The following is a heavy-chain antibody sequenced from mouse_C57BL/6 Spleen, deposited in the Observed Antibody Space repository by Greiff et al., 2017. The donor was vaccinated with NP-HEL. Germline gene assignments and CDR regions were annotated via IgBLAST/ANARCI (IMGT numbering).Heavy chain of an antibody. CDR2: IHPNSGST. Sequence: VQLQQPGAELVKPGASVKLSCKASGYTFTSYWMHWVKQRPGQGLEWIGMIHPNSGSTNYNEKFKSKATLTVDKSSSTAYMQLSSLTSEDSAVYYCARCHDGYYVFAYWGQGTLVTVSA. D-gene: IGHD2-3*01. CDR1: GYTFTSYW. V-gene: IGHV1-64*01. CDR3: ARCHDGYYVFAY. J-gene: IGHJ3*01.